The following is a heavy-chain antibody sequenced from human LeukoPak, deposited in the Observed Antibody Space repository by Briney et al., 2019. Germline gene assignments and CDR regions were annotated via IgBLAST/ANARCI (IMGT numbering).Heavy chain of an antibody. V-gene: IGHV3-11*01. CDR1: GFSLRDYH. CDR3: AGGRRGIYYTFQV. J-gene: IGHJ4*02. CDR2: VTSTGRST. D-gene: IGHD5-12*01. Sequence: PGGSLRHFCAVSGFSLRDYHLNRVRQAPGKGLEWISYVTSTGRSTNNADSVKGRFTISRDSAKNSVSLQLSSLTAEDTAGYYGAGGRRGIYYTFQVWGQGSLVSVSS.